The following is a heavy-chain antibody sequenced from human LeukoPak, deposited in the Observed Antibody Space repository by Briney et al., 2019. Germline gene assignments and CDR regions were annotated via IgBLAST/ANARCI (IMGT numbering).Heavy chain of an antibody. D-gene: IGHD1/OR15-1a*01. CDR2: ISSSSYI. J-gene: IGHJ5*02. Sequence: GGSLRLSCTVSGTATGFSFKNVWMNWVRQAPGKGLEWVSSISSSSYIYYADSVKGRFTISRDNAKNSLYLQMNSLRAEDTAVYYCASLGIMEQVGNNWFDPWGQGTLVTVSS. CDR1: GTATGFSFKNVW. V-gene: IGHV3-69-1*01. CDR3: ASLGIMEQVGNNWFDP.